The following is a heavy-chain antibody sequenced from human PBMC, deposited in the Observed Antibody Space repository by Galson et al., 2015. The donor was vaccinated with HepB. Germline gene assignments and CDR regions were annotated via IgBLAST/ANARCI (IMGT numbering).Heavy chain of an antibody. V-gene: IGHV4-59*08. D-gene: IGHD6-13*01. CDR1: GGSISSYY. CDR2: IYYSGNT. Sequence: QVQLQESGPGLVKPSETLSLTCTVSGGSISSYYLSWIRQPPGKGLEWIGYIYYSGNTNYNPSFESRVTISVDTSKNQFSLKLSSVTAADTAVYYCVRPRTTGIMGSWLYWGQGLLVTISS. CDR3: VRPRTTGIMGSWLY. J-gene: IGHJ4*02.